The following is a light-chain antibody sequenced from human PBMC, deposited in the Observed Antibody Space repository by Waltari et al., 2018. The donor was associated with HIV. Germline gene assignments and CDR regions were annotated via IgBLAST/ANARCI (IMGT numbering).Light chain of an antibody. CDR1: QTISSL. J-gene: IGKJ2*01. V-gene: IGKV1-39*01. CDR3: QQSYSTPYT. CDR2: AAS. Sequence: DIQMTQSPSSLSASVGDRVTITCRTSQTISSLLNWYQQKPGKAPKLLIYAASSLHSGVPSRFSGNGSGTDFTLTISSLQPEDFATYYCQQSYSTPYTFGQGTKLEIK.